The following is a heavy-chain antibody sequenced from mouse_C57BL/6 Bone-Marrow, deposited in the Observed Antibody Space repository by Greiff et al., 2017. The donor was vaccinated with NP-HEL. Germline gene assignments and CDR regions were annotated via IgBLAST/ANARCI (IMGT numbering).Heavy chain of an antibody. J-gene: IGHJ1*03. D-gene: IGHD2-4*01. CDR1: GYTFTSYW. CDR2: IDPSDSYT. V-gene: IGHV1-69*01. CDR3: VYYDYDVNWYFDV. Sequence: VQLQQPGAELVMPGASVKLSWKASGYTFTSYWMHWVKQRPGQGLEWIGEIDPSDSYTNYNQKFKGKSTLTVDKSSSTAYMQLSSLTSEDSAVYYCVYYDYDVNWYFDVWGTGTTVTVSS.